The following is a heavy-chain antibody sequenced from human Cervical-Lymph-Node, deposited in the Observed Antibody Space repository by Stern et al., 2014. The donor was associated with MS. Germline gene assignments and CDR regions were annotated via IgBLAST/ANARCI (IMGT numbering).Heavy chain of an antibody. V-gene: IGHV3-33*01. J-gene: IGHJ4*02. CDR1: GFTFSGYG. CDR3: ARDDRTSWYGGMPH. Sequence: QVQLVESGGGPVQPGRSLRLSCATSGFTFSGYGMYWVRQAPGKGLEWVAISWSDGTKEDYADSVKGRFTISRDNSKNTLYLQMTSLRAEDTAVYYCARDDRTSWYGGMPHWGQGTLVTVSS. CDR2: SWSDGTKE. D-gene: IGHD6-13*01.